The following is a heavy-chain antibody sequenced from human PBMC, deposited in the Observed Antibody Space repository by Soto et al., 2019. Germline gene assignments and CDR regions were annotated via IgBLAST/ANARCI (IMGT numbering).Heavy chain of an antibody. D-gene: IGHD6-13*01. CDR1: GYTFTSYD. J-gene: IGHJ5*02. V-gene: IGHV1-8*01. CDR3: ARGRGSWLNWFDP. Sequence: ASVKVSCKASGYTFTSYDINWVRQATGQGLEWMGSMNPNSGNTGYAQKFQGRVTMTKNTSISTAYMELSSLRSEDTAVYYCARGRGSWLNWFDPWGQGTLVTVSS. CDR2: MNPNSGNT.